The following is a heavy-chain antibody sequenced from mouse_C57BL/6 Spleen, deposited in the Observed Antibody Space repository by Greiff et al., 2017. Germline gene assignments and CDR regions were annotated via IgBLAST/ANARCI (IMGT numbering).Heavy chain of an antibody. V-gene: IGHV1-39*01. D-gene: IGHD1-1*01. CDR2: INPKYGTT. CDR3: ARTTVVAFDY. CDR1: GYSFTDYN. Sequence: VQLKESGPELVKPGASAKISCKASGYSFTDYNMNWVKQSNGKRLEWIGLINPKYGTTSYNQKFTGKATLTVDQSSNTVYMQLNSLTSENSAVYYCARTTVVAFDYWGQGTTLTVSP. J-gene: IGHJ2*01.